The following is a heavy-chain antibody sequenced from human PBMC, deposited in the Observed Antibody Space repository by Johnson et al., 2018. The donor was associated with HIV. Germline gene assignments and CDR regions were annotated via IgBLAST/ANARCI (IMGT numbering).Heavy chain of an antibody. D-gene: IGHD6-19*01. CDR1: GFTFSSYT. Sequence: QVQLVESGGGVVQPGRSLRLSCAASGFTFSSYTLYWVRQAPGKGLEWVAVISYDGSNEYYADSVKGRFTISRDNSKNTLYLQMNSLRAEDTAVYYCARAGAVGFDIWGQGTMVTVSS. J-gene: IGHJ3*02. CDR2: ISYDGSNE. CDR3: ARAGAVGFDI. V-gene: IGHV3-30*04.